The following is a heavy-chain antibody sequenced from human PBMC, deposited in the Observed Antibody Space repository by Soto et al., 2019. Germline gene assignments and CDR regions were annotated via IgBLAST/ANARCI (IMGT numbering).Heavy chain of an antibody. V-gene: IGHV3-43D*03. D-gene: IGHD1-26*01. J-gene: IGHJ4*02. CDR1: GFTFDDYA. CDR2: ISWDGGST. Sequence: GGSLRLSCAASGFTFDDYAMHWVRQAPGKGLEWVSLISWDGGSTYYADSVKGRFTISRDNSKNSLYPQMNSLRAEDTALYYCAKDFKSGSYYFDYWGQGTLVTVSS. CDR3: AKDFKSGSYYFDY.